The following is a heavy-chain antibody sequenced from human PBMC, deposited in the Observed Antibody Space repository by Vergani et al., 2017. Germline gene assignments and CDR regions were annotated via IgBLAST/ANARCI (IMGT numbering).Heavy chain of an antibody. Sequence: QVQLQQWGAGLLKPSETLSLTCAVHGGSFSGYYWSWIRQPPGKGLEWIGEINHSGSTNYNPSLKSRVTISVDTSKNQFSLKLSSVTAADTAVYYCARAPLERPAFDIWGQGTMVTVSS. D-gene: IGHD1-1*01. CDR2: INHSGST. CDR1: GGSFSGYY. V-gene: IGHV4-34*01. J-gene: IGHJ3*02. CDR3: ARAPLERPAFDI.